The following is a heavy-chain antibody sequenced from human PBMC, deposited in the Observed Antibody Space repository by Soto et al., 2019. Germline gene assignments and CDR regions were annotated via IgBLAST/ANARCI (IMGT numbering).Heavy chain of an antibody. CDR1: GFAFNNYG. D-gene: IGHD2-2*01. CDR2: ISKSEYT. J-gene: IGHJ4*02. Sequence: GGSLRLSCTVSGFAFNNYGINWVRQAPGKELEWGSSISKSEYTYYSDSVKGRFTISRDNAKNSVSLQMNTLRVEDTAVYYCAREDSIIIPAVSDFWGQGTLVTVSS. V-gene: IGHV3-21*01. CDR3: AREDSIIIPAVSDF.